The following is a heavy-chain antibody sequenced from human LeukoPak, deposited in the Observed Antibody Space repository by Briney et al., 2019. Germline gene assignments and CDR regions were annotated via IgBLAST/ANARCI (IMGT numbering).Heavy chain of an antibody. Sequence: SETLSLTCTVSGGSISSYYWSWIRQPAGKGLEWIGRIYTSGSTNYNPSLKSRVTMSVDTSKNQFSLKLTPVTAADTAVYYCARNPPGIRQNAFDIWGQGAMVTVSS. CDR3: ARNPPGIRQNAFDI. CDR2: IYTSGST. J-gene: IGHJ3*02. V-gene: IGHV4-4*07. CDR1: GGSISSYY.